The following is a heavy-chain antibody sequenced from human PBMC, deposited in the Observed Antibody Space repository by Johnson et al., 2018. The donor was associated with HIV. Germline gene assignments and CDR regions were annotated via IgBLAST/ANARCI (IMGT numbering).Heavy chain of an antibody. CDR2: IKQDGRAK. Sequence: VQLVESGGGLVKPGGSLRLSCAASGFTFSDYYMSWIRQAPGKGLEWVDNIKQDGRAKYYVDSVKGRFTISRDNAKNSLFLQMNSLRAEDTAVYYCARPLSSGLGFDAFDIWGQGTMVTVSS. D-gene: IGHD3-22*01. CDR3: ARPLSSGLGFDAFDI. J-gene: IGHJ3*02. CDR1: GFTFSDYY. V-gene: IGHV3-7*01.